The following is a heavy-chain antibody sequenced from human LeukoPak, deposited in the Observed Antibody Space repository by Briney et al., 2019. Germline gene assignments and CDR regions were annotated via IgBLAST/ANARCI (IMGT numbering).Heavy chain of an antibody. CDR2: IYYSGST. V-gene: IGHV4-59*01. CDR3: AKEGYYGGNHYYFDY. Sequence: SETLSLTCTVSGGSISSYSWSWIRQPPGKGLEWIGFIYYSGSTNYNPSLKSRVTISVDTSTNQLSLKLSSVTAADTAVYYCAKEGYYGGNHYYFDYWGQGTLVTVSS. D-gene: IGHD4-23*01. CDR1: GGSISSYS. J-gene: IGHJ4*02.